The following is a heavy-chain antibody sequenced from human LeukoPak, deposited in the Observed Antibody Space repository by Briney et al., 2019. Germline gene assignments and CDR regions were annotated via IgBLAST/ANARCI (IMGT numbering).Heavy chain of an antibody. CDR1: GFTFSSYA. V-gene: IGHV3-23*01. D-gene: IGHD3-3*01. J-gene: IGHJ4*02. Sequence: GGSLRLSCAASGFTFSSYAMSWVRQAPGKGLEWVSAINGSGGSTYYADSVKGRFTISRDNSKNTLYLQMNSLRAEDTAVYYCAKVPTRYYDFWSAHWGQGTLVTVSS. CDR3: AKVPTRYYDFWSAH. CDR2: INGSGGST.